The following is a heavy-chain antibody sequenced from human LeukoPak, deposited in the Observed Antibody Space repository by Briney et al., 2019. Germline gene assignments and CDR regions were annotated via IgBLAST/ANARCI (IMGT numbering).Heavy chain of an antibody. CDR1: GFTFRNYW. J-gene: IGHJ4*02. Sequence: GGSLRLSCAASGFTFRNYWMSWVRQAPGTGLEWVANIKQDGSDRNYVTSVRGRFTISRDNAESSLYLQMNSLRAEDTAVYYCVRNLAVAGTCFDSWGQGTLVTVSS. V-gene: IGHV3-7*03. D-gene: IGHD6-19*01. CDR3: VRNLAVAGTCFDS. CDR2: IKQDGSDR.